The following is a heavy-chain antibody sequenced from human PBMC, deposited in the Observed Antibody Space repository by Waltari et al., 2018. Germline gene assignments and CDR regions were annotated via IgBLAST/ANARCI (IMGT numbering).Heavy chain of an antibody. Sequence: EVQLVESGGGLVKPGGSLRLSCAASGFTFSSYSMNWVRQAPGKGLEWVSSISSRSSYIYYADSVKGRFTISRDNAKNSLYLQMNSLRAEDTAVYYCARGAVAGFDYWGQGTLVTVSS. CDR3: ARGAVAGFDY. CDR1: GFTFSSYS. D-gene: IGHD6-19*01. V-gene: IGHV3-21*01. CDR2: ISSRSSYI. J-gene: IGHJ4*02.